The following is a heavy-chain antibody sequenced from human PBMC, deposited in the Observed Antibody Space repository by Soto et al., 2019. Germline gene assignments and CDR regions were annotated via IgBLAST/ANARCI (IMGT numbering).Heavy chain of an antibody. D-gene: IGHD2-15*01. CDR3: VRKEGYCGGGSCYYEY. J-gene: IGHJ4*02. Sequence: PGGSLRLSCSASGFTFSLYDMHWVCQAQGKGLEYVSAISANGGVTYDVDSVRGRFSVSRDNAMNTLYVQMSSLRAEDTAVYYCVRKEGYCGGGSCYYEYWGQGTLVTVSS. CDR2: ISANGGVT. CDR1: GFTFSLYD. V-gene: IGHV3-64D*08.